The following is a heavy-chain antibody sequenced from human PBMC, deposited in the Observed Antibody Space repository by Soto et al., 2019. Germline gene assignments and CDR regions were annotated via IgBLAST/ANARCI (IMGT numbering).Heavy chain of an antibody. Sequence: SDTLSLTCTVSGGSISIYYWSWIRQPPGKGLEWIGYIFYSGSTNYNPSLKSRVTISVDTSKNQFSLKLSSVTAADTAVYYCARDSIAAQFDPWGQGTLVTVSS. D-gene: IGHD6-6*01. CDR1: GGSISIYY. J-gene: IGHJ5*02. V-gene: IGHV4-59*01. CDR2: IFYSGST. CDR3: ARDSIAAQFDP.